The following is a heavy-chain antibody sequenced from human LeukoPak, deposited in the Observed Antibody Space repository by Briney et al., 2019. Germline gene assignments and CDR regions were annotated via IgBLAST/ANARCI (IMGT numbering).Heavy chain of an antibody. CDR1: GFTFSDYY. CDR3: ARGSSGSKCDF. CDR2: ISSSGSST. J-gene: IGHJ4*02. V-gene: IGHV3-11*06. Sequence: GGSLRLSCAGSGFTFSDYYLNWIRQAPGKGLEWLSYISSSGSSTNHADSVKGRFTISRDNAKNSLYLQMNSLRDEDTAVYYWARGSSGSKCDFWGQGTLVTVSS. D-gene: IGHD1-26*01.